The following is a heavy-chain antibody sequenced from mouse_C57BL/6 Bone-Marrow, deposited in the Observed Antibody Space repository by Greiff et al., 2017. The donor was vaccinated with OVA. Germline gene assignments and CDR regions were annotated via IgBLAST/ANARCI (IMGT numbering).Heavy chain of an antibody. CDR2: INPNYGTT. CDR1: GYSFTDYY. CDR3: ERSEGLGRGYFDY. V-gene: IGHV1-39*01. J-gene: IGHJ2*01. D-gene: IGHD4-1*01. Sequence: EVQLQQSGPELVKPGASVKISCKASGYSFTDYYMNWVKQSNGKSLEWIGVINPNYGTTSYNQKFKGKATLTVDQSSSTAYMQLNSLTSEDSAVYDWERSEGLGRGYFDYWGQGTTLTVSS.